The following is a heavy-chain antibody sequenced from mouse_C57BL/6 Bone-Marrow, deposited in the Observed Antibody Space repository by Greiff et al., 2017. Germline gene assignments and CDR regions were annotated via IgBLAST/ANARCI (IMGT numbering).Heavy chain of an antibody. Sequence: EVQLQQSGAELVRPGASVKLSCTASGFNIKDDYIHWVKQRTEQGLEWIGWIDPEIGDTEYSSKFQGKATITSDTSSNTAYLQLSSLTSEDSAVYSCSSFYGYYFDFWGQGTPLTVAS. CDR2: IDPEIGDT. D-gene: IGHD2-2*01. CDR3: SSFYGYYFDF. J-gene: IGHJ2*01. V-gene: IGHV14-4*01. CDR1: GFNIKDDY.